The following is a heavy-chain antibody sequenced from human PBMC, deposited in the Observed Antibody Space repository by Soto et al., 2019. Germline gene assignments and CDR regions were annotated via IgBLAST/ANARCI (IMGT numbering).Heavy chain of an antibody. D-gene: IGHD3-16*01. Sequence: GGSLRLSCTASGFTFGDYAMSWVRQAPGKGLEWVGFIRSKAYGGTTEYAASVKGRFTISRDDSKSIAYLQMNSLKTEDTAVYYCPRAYYDYVWGRYPDYWGQGTLVTVSS. V-gene: IGHV3-49*04. J-gene: IGHJ4*02. CDR3: PRAYYDYVWGRYPDY. CDR2: IRSKAYGGTT. CDR1: GFTFGDYA.